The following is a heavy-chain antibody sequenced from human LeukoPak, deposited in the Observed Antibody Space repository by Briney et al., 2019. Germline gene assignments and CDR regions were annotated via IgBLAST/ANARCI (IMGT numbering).Heavy chain of an antibody. CDR3: ANHGEDSGESKTDY. J-gene: IGHJ4*02. V-gene: IGHV3-23*01. CDR1: GFTFSNYA. Sequence: GGSLRLSCAASGFTFSNYAMRWVRQAPGKGLEWVSVISGSGGRTYYADSVKGRFTISRDNSKNTLYLQMNSLRAYDTAVFSFANHGEDSGESKTDYWGPGTLVTVSS. D-gene: IGHD4-17*01. CDR2: ISGSGGRT.